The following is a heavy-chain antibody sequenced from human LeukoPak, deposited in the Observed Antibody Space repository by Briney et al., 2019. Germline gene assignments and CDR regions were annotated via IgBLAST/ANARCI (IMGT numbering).Heavy chain of an antibody. V-gene: IGHV6-1*01. CDR1: GDSVSRNLVT. Sequence: SQTLSLTCAISGDSVSRNLVTWNWIRQSPSRGLEWLGRTYYRSKWSNDYGDSVKSRITINPDTSKNQFSLQLNSVTPEDTAVYYCARVRSGIFEYWGQGTLVTVSS. CDR2: TYYRSKWSN. D-gene: IGHD3-10*01. CDR3: ARVRSGIFEY. J-gene: IGHJ4*02.